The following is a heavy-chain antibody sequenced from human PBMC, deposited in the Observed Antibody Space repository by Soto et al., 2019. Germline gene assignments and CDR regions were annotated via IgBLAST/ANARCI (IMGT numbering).Heavy chain of an antibody. CDR1: GYTFTSYG. Sequence: ASVKVSCKASGYTFTSYGISWVRQAPGQGLEWMGWISAYNGNTNYAQKLQGRVTMTTDTSTSTAYMELSSLRSEDTAVYYCARVDQLLSIYYYYYYGMDVCGQGTTVTVSS. V-gene: IGHV1-18*04. J-gene: IGHJ6*02. CDR2: ISAYNGNT. D-gene: IGHD5-18*01. CDR3: ARVDQLLSIYYYYYYGMDV.